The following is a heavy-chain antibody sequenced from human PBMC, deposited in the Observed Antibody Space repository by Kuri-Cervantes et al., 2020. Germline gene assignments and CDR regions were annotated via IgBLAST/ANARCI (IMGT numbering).Heavy chain of an antibody. CDR2: ISSSSSYI. D-gene: IGHD3-10*01. Sequence: GESLKISCAASGFTFSSYSMNWVRQAPGKGLEWVSSISSSSSYIYYADSVKGGFTISRDNAKNSLYLQMNSLRAEDTAVYYCARDSTRTVWFGESPTFYGMDVWGQGTTVTVSS. CDR3: ARDSTRTVWFGESPTFYGMDV. CDR1: GFTFSSYS. V-gene: IGHV3-21*01. J-gene: IGHJ6*02.